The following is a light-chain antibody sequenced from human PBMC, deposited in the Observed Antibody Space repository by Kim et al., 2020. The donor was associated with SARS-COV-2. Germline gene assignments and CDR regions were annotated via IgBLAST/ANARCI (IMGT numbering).Light chain of an antibody. V-gene: IGLV3-21*04. CDR3: QVWDSSSDHRV. Sequence: SSELTQPPSVSVAPGKTARITCGGNNIGSKSVNWYQQKPGQAPVLVIYYDSDRPSGIPERFSGSNSGNTATLTISRVEAGDEADYYCQVWDSSSDHRVFGGGTKVTVL. CDR2: YDS. J-gene: IGLJ3*02. CDR1: NIGSKS.